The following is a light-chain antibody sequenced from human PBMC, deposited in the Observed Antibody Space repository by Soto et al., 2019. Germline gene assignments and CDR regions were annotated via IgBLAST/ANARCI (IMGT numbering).Light chain of an antibody. CDR2: DVS. CDR1: SSDVGGYNY. V-gene: IGLV2-8*01. CDR3: SSXXXVXXXV. J-gene: IGLJ1*01. Sequence: QSALTQPTSASGSPGQSVTISCTGTSSDVGGYNYVSWYQQHPGKAPKLMIYDVSKRPSGVPDRFSGSKSGNTASLTVSGLQTEDEADYYCSSXXXVXXXVFGTGTXVT.